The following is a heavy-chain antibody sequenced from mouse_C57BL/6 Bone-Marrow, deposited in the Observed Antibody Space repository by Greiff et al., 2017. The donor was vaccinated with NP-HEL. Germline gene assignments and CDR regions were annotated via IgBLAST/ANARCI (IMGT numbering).Heavy chain of an antibody. Sequence: QVHVKQSGAELARPGASVKLSCKASGYTFTSYGISWVKQRPGQGLEWIGEIYPRSGNTYYNEKFKGKATLTADKSSSTAYMELRSLTSEDSAVYFCARAYYSNSVGVWYAMDYWGQGTSVTVSS. J-gene: IGHJ4*01. CDR1: GYTFTSYG. D-gene: IGHD2-5*01. CDR3: ARAYYSNSVGVWYAMDY. V-gene: IGHV1-81*01. CDR2: IYPRSGNT.